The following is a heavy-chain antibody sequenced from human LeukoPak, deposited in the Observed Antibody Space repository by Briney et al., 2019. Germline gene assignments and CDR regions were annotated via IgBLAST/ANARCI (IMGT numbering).Heavy chain of an antibody. Sequence: SETLSLTCTVSGGSISSYYWSWIRQPPGKGLEWIGHSFYSGRTNYNPSLKSRVTISVDRSKNQFSLKLTSVTTADTAVYYCARGTMVRPLDYWGQGTLVTVSS. CDR2: SFYSGRT. D-gene: IGHD3-10*01. J-gene: IGHJ4*02. V-gene: IGHV4-59*01. CDR1: GGSISSYY. CDR3: ARGTMVRPLDY.